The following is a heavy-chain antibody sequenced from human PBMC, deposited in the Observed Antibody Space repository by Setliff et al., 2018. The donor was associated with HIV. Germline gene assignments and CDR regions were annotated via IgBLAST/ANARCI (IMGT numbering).Heavy chain of an antibody. J-gene: IGHJ3*02. CDR2: GYYSGTT. CDR1: GVSISAYY. V-gene: IGHV4-59*08. Sequence: PSETLSLTCTVSGVSISAYYWNWIRQSPGKGLEWIGFGYYSGTTYYNPSLKSRVTISLDTSNDRFSLRLSSVTAADTAVYYCARAPEDYYDSSGYFPDAFDIWGQGTMVTVSS. D-gene: IGHD3-22*01. CDR3: ARAPEDYYDSSGYFPDAFDI.